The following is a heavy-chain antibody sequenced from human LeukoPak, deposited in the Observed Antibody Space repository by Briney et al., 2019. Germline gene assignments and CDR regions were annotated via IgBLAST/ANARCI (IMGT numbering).Heavy chain of an antibody. CDR2: IYPADSRT. Sequence: GESLNISCKASGYMFITYWIGWVRQMAGKGLECMGIIYPADSRTTYSPSFQGQVTMSADKSINTAYLQWSSLQASDTAMYYCARLTIVRGLISGIDVWGQATTVTVSS. V-gene: IGHV5-51*01. CDR1: GYMFITYW. D-gene: IGHD3-10*01. J-gene: IGHJ6*02. CDR3: ARLTIVRGLISGIDV.